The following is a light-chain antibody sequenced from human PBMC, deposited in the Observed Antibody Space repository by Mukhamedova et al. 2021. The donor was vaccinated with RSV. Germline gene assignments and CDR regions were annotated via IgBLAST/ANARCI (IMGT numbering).Light chain of an antibody. CDR2: AAS. V-gene: IGKV1-17*01. CDR3: LQHSSSPFT. J-gene: IGKJ3*01. Sequence: WYQRRVHGKAPKRLIYAASSLQSGVPSRLSGSGSGTEFTLTISSLQPEDFATYYCLQHSSSPFTFGPGTKVDIK.